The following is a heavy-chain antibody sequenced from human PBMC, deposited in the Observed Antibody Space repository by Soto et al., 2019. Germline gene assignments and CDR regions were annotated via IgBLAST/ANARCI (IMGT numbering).Heavy chain of an antibody. CDR3: TRPGYSSSWSQRIYYYYGMDV. D-gene: IGHD6-13*01. V-gene: IGHV3-73*01. CDR1: GFTFSGSA. Sequence: GGSLRLSCAASGFTFSGSAMHWVRQASGKGLEWVGRIRSKANSYATAYAASVKGRFTISRDDSKNTAYLQMNSLKTEDTAVYYRTRPGYSSSWSQRIYYYYGMDVWGQGTTVTVSS. CDR2: IRSKANSYAT. J-gene: IGHJ6*02.